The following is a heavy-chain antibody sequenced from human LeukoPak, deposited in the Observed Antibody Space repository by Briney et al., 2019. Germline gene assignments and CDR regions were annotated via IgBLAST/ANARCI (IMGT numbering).Heavy chain of an antibody. CDR1: GFTFSSYS. V-gene: IGHV3-48*01. D-gene: IGHD2-2*01. CDR3: ARLIVVVPAATFDY. Sequence: GGSLRLSCAASGFTFSSYSMNWVHQAPGKGPEWVSYISSSSSNIYYADSVKGRFTISRDNAKNSLYLQMNNLRVEDTAVYYCARLIVVVPAATFDYWGQGTLVTVSS. CDR2: ISSSSSNI. J-gene: IGHJ4*02.